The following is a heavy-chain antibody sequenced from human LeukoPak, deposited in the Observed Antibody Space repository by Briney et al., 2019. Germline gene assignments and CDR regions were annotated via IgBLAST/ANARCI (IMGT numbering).Heavy chain of an antibody. CDR2: ISYDGSNK. Sequence: GSLRLSCAASGFTFSSYAMHWVRQAPGKGLEWVAVISYDGSNKYYADSVKGRFTISRDNSKNTLYLQMNSLIAEDTAVYYCAREGIPGPKDVWGKGTTVTVSS. D-gene: IGHD2-21*01. CDR1: GFTFSSYA. J-gene: IGHJ6*04. V-gene: IGHV3-30-3*01. CDR3: AREGIPGPKDV.